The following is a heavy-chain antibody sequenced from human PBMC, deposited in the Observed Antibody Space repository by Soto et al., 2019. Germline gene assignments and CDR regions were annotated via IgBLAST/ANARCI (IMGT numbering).Heavy chain of an antibody. V-gene: IGHV3-21*01. Sequence: GGSLRLSCAASGFTFSSYSMNWVRQAPGKGLEWVSSISSSSSYIYYADSVKGRFTISRDNAKNSLYLQMNSLRAEDTAVYYCATELNLAAAGATQYYFDYWGQGTLVTVSS. CDR3: ATELNLAAAGATQYYFDY. J-gene: IGHJ4*02. CDR2: ISSSSSYI. D-gene: IGHD6-13*01. CDR1: GFTFSSYS.